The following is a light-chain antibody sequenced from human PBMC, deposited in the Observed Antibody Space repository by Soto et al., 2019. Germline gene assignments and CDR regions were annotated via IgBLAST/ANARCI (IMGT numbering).Light chain of an antibody. Sequence: EIVLTQSPGTLSLSPGERATLSCRASQSVSSSYLAWYQQKPGQAPRLLIYGASSRATGIPDRFSGSGSGTDFTLTISRLEPEDFAVYYCQQVWTFGQGTKV. CDR3: QQVWT. J-gene: IGKJ1*01. V-gene: IGKV3-20*01. CDR2: GAS. CDR1: QSVSSSY.